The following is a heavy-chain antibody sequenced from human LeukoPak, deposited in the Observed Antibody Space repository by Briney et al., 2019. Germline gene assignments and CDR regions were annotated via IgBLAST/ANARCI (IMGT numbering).Heavy chain of an antibody. J-gene: IGHJ4*02. CDR3: ARSPPWGVVYFDY. V-gene: IGHV3-66*01. CDR2: IYSGGST. D-gene: IGHD2-15*01. Sequence: GGSLRLSCAASGFTVSSNYMSWVRQAPGKGLEWVSVIYSGGSTYYADSVKGRFTISRDNSKNTLYLQMNSLRAEDTAVYYCARSPPWGVVYFDYWGQGTLVTVSS. CDR1: GFTVSSNY.